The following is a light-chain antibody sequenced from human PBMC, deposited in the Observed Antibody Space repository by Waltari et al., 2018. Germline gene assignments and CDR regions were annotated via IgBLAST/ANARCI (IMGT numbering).Light chain of an antibody. CDR3: QQRYNWPSIT. Sequence: EVVLTQSPATLSLSPGERATLPCRASQRVSNYLAWYQQKPGQASRLLISDASNRATGIPARFSGSVSGTDFTLTITSLEPEDFALYYCQQRYNWPSITFGQGTRLEIK. V-gene: IGKV3-11*01. J-gene: IGKJ5*01. CDR2: DAS. CDR1: QRVSNY.